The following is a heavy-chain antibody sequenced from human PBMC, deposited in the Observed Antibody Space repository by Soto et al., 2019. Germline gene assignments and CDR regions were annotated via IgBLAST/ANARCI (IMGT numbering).Heavy chain of an antibody. CDR1: GGSISSYY. CDR2: IYYSGST. J-gene: IGHJ6*02. CDR3: ARTTGAVGYYYYGMDV. Sequence: SETLSLTCTVSGGSISSYYWIWIRQPPGKGLEWIGYIYYSGSTNYNPSLKSRVTISVDTSKNQFSLKLSSVTAADTAVYYCARTTGAVGYYYYGMDVWGQGTTVTVSS. D-gene: IGHD1-1*01. V-gene: IGHV4-59*01.